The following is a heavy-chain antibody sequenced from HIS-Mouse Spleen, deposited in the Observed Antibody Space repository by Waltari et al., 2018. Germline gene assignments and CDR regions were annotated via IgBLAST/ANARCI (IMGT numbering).Heavy chain of an antibody. CDR1: GGSISSSIYY. CDR2: IYYSGST. J-gene: IGHJ2*01. V-gene: IGHV4-39*07. CDR3: AREIPYSSSWYDWYFDL. D-gene: IGHD6-13*01. Sequence: QLPLQESGPGLVKPSETLSLTCTVSGGSISSSIYYWGWIRQPPGTGLEWIGGIYYSGSTYYNPSLKSRVTISVDTSKNQFSLKLSSVTAADTAVYYCAREIPYSSSWYDWYFDLWGRGTLVTVSS.